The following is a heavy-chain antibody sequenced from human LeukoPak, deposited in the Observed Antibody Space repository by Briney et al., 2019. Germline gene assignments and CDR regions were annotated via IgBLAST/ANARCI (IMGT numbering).Heavy chain of an antibody. D-gene: IGHD2-2*01. V-gene: IGHV4-39*01. J-gene: IGHJ3*02. Sequence: PSQTLSLTCTVSGGSISSGGYYWSWIRQPPGKGLEWIGSIYYSGSTYYNPSLKSRVTISVDTSKNQFSLKLSSVTAADTAVYYCARPLEGYCSSTSCFPGAFDIWGQGTMVTVSS. CDR1: GGSISSGGYY. CDR3: ARPLEGYCSSTSCFPGAFDI. CDR2: IYYSGST.